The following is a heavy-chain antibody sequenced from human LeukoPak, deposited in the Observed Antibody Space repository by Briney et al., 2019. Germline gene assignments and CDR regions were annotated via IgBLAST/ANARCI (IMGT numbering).Heavy chain of an antibody. Sequence: GGSLRLSCEASGFTVSSNYMSWVRQAPGKGLEWVSVIDSGGSTYYADSVKGRFTISRDNSKNTLYLQMNSLRAEDTAVYYCAREIDGAHLRYGMDVWGQGTTVTVSS. CDR2: IDSGGST. CDR3: AREIDGAHLRYGMDV. CDR1: GFTVSSNY. V-gene: IGHV3-66*01. D-gene: IGHD4-17*01. J-gene: IGHJ6*02.